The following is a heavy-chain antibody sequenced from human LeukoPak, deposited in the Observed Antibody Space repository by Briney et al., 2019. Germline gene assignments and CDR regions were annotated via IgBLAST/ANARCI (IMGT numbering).Heavy chain of an antibody. V-gene: IGHV1-18*01. J-gene: IGHJ4*02. Sequence: ASVKVSCKASGYTFTSYGISWVRQAPGQGREGMGWISAYNGDTNYAQNLQGRLTMTTDTSTGPAYMELRSLRSDDTAVYYCGRLADKKLQRFLDYWGQGTLVTVSS. CDR1: GYTFTSYG. CDR2: ISAYNGDT. D-gene: IGHD2-15*01. CDR3: GRLADKKLQRFLDY.